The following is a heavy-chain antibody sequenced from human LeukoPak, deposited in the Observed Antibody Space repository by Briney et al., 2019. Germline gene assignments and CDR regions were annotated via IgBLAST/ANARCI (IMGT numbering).Heavy chain of an antibody. CDR1: GFTFGDYA. CDR3: TRDPIVVVTAPSPRDAFDI. CDR2: IRSKAYGGTT. J-gene: IGHJ3*02. V-gene: IGHV3-49*03. D-gene: IGHD2-21*02. Sequence: PGGSLRLSYTASGFTFGDYAMSWFRQAPGKGLEWVGFIRSKAYGGTTEYAASVKGRFTISRDDSKSIAYLQMNSLKTEDTAVYYCTRDPIVVVTAPSPRDAFDIWGQGTMVTVSS.